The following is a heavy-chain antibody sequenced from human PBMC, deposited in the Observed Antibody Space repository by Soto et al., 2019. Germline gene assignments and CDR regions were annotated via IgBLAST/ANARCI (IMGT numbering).Heavy chain of an antibody. Sequence: ETLSLTCNVSGGPISDYYWSWIRQPPGRGLEWIGYIYYSGSTNYNPSLKSRVTISVDTSKNQFSLKLSSVTAADTAVYYCARGWGRIFDYWGQGTLVTVSS. CDR3: ARGWGRIFDY. CDR1: GGPISDYY. CDR2: IYYSGST. J-gene: IGHJ4*02. V-gene: IGHV4-59*12. D-gene: IGHD7-27*01.